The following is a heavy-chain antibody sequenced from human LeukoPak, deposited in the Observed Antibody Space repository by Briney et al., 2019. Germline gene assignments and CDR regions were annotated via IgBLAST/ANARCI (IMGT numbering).Heavy chain of an antibody. D-gene: IGHD6-13*01. J-gene: IGHJ3*02. CDR1: GGSISSSSYY. V-gene: IGHV4-39*01. CDR3: ARQFSSSWDVAFDI. CDR2: IYYSGST. Sequence: SETLSLTCTVSGGSISSSSYYWGWIRQPPGKGLEWIGSIYYSGSTYYNPSLKSRVTISVDTSKSQFSLKLSSVTAADTAVYYCARQFSSSWDVAFDIWGQGTMVTVSS.